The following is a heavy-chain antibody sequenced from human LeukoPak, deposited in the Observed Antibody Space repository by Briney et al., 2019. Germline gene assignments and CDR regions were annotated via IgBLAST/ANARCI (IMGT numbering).Heavy chain of an antibody. Sequence: SETLSLTCTVSGGSISSGDYYWSWIRQPPGKGLEWIGYIYYSGSTYYNPSLKSRVTISVDTSKNQFSLKLSSVTAADTAVYYCARDSGYCSSTSCYTYAFDIWGQGTMVTVSS. CDR3: ARDSGYCSSTSCYTYAFDI. D-gene: IGHD2-2*02. V-gene: IGHV4-30-4*02. J-gene: IGHJ3*02. CDR2: IYYSGST. CDR1: GGSISSGDYY.